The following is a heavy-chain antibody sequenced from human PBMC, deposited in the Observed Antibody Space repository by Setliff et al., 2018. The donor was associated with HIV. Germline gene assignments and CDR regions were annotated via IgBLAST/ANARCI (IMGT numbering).Heavy chain of an antibody. CDR1: GFTVSGYY. CDR2: IYSGGST. Sequence: PGGSLRLSCAASGFTVSGYYMAWVRQAPGKGLEWVSTIYSGGSTYHADSVKGRFTLSRDNSKNTLYLQMNSLTPEDTAVYYCAKPRLYNSALENWGQGTLVTVSS. D-gene: IGHD1-1*01. V-gene: IGHV3-66*02. CDR3: AKPRLYNSALEN. J-gene: IGHJ4*02.